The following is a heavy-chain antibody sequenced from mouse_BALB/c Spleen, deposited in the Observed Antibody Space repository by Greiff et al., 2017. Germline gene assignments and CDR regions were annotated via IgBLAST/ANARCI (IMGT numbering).Heavy chain of an antibody. CDR3: ARHPFYDGYYYFDY. J-gene: IGHJ2*01. CDR1: GFAFSSYD. D-gene: IGHD2-3*01. Sequence: EVHLVESGGGLVKPGGSLKLSCAASGFAFSSYDMSWVRQTPEKRLEWVAYISSGGGSTYYPDTVKGRFTISRDNAKNTLYLQMSSLKSEDTAMYYCARHPFYDGYYYFDYWGQGTTLTVSS. V-gene: IGHV5-12-1*01. CDR2: ISSGGGST.